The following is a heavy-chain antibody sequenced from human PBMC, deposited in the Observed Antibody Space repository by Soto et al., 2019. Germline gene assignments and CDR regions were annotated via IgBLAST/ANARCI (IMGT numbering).Heavy chain of an antibody. Sequence: SVKVSCEASGGSFSSYAMSWVRQAPGQGLEWMGGIIPIFGTPGYAQKFQGRVTITADESTSTAYMELSSLRSEDTAVYYCAREYRSSSGRFDNWGQGTLVTVSS. CDR3: AREYRSSSGRFDN. V-gene: IGHV1-69*13. D-gene: IGHD6-6*01. J-gene: IGHJ4*02. CDR2: IIPIFGTP. CDR1: GGSFSSYA.